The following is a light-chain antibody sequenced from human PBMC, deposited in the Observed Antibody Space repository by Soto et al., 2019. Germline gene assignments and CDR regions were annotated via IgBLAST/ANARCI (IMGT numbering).Light chain of an antibody. CDR2: GAS. V-gene: IGKV3-20*01. CDR3: QQYGSSLIT. J-gene: IGKJ5*01. CDR1: QSVSSSY. Sequence: EIVLTQSPGTLSLSPGERATLSCRASQSVSSSYLAWYQQKPGQAPRLLIYGASSRATGIPDRFSGSGSGTDFTLPISRLEPEDFAVYYCQQYGSSLITFGQGTRLEI.